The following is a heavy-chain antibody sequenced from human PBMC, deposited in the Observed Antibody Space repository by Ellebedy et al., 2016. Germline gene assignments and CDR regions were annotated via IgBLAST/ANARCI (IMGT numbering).Heavy chain of an antibody. CDR3: ARYSGYCSSTSCQAPYNWFDP. CDR1: GNKFSNFW. Sequence: GESLKISCQVSGNKFSNFWIAWVRQMPGKGLEWMGIIYPGDSDTRYSPSFQGQVTISADKSISTAYLQWSSLKASDTAMYYCARYSGYCSSTSCQAPYNWFDPWGQGTLVTVSS. V-gene: IGHV5-51*01. J-gene: IGHJ5*02. CDR2: IYPGDSDT. D-gene: IGHD2-2*01.